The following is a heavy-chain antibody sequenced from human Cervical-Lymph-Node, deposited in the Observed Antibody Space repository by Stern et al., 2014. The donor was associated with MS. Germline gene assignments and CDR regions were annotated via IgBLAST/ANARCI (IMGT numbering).Heavy chain of an antibody. D-gene: IGHD1-26*01. J-gene: IGHJ3*02. CDR1: GYIFTDSY. CDR2: INPQTGPS. V-gene: IGHV1-2*06. Sequence: VQLVESGAEAKKPGASVRVSCKASGYIFTDSYLHWLRQPPGQGLEWMGRINPQTGPSDHAQKFLGRVTMTRDASIATAYMELSSLRPDDTAIYYCARDSGSFLSDAYDIWGQGTMVTVSS. CDR3: ARDSGSFLSDAYDI.